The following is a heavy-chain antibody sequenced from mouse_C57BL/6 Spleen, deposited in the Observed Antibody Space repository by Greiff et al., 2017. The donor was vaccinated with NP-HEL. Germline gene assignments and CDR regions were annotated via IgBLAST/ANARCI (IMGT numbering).Heavy chain of an antibody. D-gene: IGHD1-1*01. V-gene: IGHV5-17*01. CDR1: GFTFSDYG. CDR3: ARNGSSYLYWYFDV. Sequence: EVKVEESGGGLVKPGGSLKLSCAASGFTFSDYGMHWVRQAPEKGLEWVAYISSGSSTIYYADTVKGRFTISRDNAKNTLFLQMTSLRSEDTAMYYCARNGSSYLYWYFDVWGTGTTVTVSS. J-gene: IGHJ1*03. CDR2: ISSGSSTI.